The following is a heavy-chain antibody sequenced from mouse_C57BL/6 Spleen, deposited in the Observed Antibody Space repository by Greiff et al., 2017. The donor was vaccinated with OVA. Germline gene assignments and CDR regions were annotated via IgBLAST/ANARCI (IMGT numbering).Heavy chain of an antibody. V-gene: IGHV1-42*01. D-gene: IGHD1-1*02. Sequence: EVQLQQSGPELVKPGASVKISCKASGYSFTGYYMNWVKQSPEKSLEWIGEINPSTGGTTYNQKFKAKATLTVDKSSSTAYMQLKSLTSEDSAVYYCAILWSYWYFDVWGTGTTVTVSS. CDR1: GYSFTGYY. CDR3: AILWSYWYFDV. J-gene: IGHJ1*03. CDR2: INPSTGGT.